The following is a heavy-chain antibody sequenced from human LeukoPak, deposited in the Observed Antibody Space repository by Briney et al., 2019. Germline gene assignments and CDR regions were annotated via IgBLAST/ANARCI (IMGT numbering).Heavy chain of an antibody. Sequence: GGSLRLSCAASGFTFSSYGMHWVRQAPGKGLEWVAVIWYDGSNKCYADSVKGRFTISRDNSKNTLYLQMNSLRAEDTAVYYCARAVGATRRGVDYWGQGTLVTVSS. J-gene: IGHJ4*02. CDR1: GFTFSSYG. CDR2: IWYDGSNK. CDR3: ARAVGATRRGVDY. V-gene: IGHV3-33*01. D-gene: IGHD1-26*01.